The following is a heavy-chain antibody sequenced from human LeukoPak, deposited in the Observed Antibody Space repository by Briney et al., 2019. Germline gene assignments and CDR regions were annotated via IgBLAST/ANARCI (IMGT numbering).Heavy chain of an antibody. CDR1: GGTFGSYA. Sequence: SVKVSCKASGGTFGSYAISWVRQAPGQGLEWMGGIIPIFGTANYAQKFQGRVTITTDESTSTAYMELSSLRSEDTAVYYCARGLLWFGEAYYYMDVWGKGTTVTVSS. D-gene: IGHD3-10*01. CDR2: IIPIFGTA. J-gene: IGHJ6*03. CDR3: ARGLLWFGEAYYYMDV. V-gene: IGHV1-69*05.